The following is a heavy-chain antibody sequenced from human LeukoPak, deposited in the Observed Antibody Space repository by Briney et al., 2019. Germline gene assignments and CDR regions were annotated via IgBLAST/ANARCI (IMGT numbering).Heavy chain of an antibody. Sequence: SETLSLTCTVSGGFVSTYYGTWLREPAGKGLGWIGRIFTTGSTNYNPSLMSRVTMSIDTSKSQFSLKFRSVTAADTAVYYCARGDGSTMARGVSRYGWSDSWGQGALVTVSS. CDR3: ARGDGSTMARGVSRYGWSDS. CDR2: IFTTGST. V-gene: IGHV4-4*07. CDR1: GGFVSTYY. J-gene: IGHJ5*01. D-gene: IGHD3-10*01.